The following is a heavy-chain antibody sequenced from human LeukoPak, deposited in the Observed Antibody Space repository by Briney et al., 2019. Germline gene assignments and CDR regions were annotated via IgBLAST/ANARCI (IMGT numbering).Heavy chain of an antibody. Sequence: VASVKVSCKASGYTFTGYYMHWVRQAPGQGLEWMGRTNPNSGGTNYAQKFQGRVTMTRDTSISTAYMELSRLRSDDTAVYYCARDVVATNGDYWGQGTLVTVSS. D-gene: IGHD5-12*01. J-gene: IGHJ4*02. CDR2: TNPNSGGT. CDR1: GYTFTGYY. CDR3: ARDVVATNGDY. V-gene: IGHV1-2*06.